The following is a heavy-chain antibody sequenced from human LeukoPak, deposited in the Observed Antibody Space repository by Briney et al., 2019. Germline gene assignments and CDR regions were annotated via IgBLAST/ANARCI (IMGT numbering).Heavy chain of an antibody. CDR2: ISGSGDST. D-gene: IGHD6-6*01. V-gene: IGHV3-23*01. CDR1: GFTFSSYA. J-gene: IGHJ6*03. CDR3: VKDSSRRGNFSYYHMDV. Sequence: PGGSLRLSCAVSGFTFSSYAMRWVRQAPGKGLEWVSVISGSGDSTNYADSGKGRFTISRDNSKNTLYLQMNSLRAEDTAVYYCVKDSSRRGNFSYYHMDVWGKGTTVTVSS.